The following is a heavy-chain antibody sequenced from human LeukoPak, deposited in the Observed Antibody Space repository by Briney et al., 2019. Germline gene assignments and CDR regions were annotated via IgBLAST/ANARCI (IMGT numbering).Heavy chain of an antibody. J-gene: IGHJ6*03. Sequence: SETLSLTCTVSGGSINDYYWTWIRQPPGKGLEWIGYIYYSGSTNYNPSLKSRVTISVDTSKNQFSLKLSSVTAADTAVYYCARVGWLRLGRYYMDVWGKGTTVTVSS. D-gene: IGHD5-12*01. CDR3: ARVGWLRLGRYYMDV. V-gene: IGHV4-59*01. CDR1: GGSINDYY. CDR2: IYYSGST.